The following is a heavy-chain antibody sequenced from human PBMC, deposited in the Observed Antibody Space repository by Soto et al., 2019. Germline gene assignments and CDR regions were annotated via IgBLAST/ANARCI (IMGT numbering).Heavy chain of an antibody. CDR2: ISGSGATK. J-gene: IGHJ4*02. Sequence: LRLSCAASGFTFSSHSINWVRQAPGRGLEWVSYISGSGATKYYADSVKGRFTISRDNARNSLYLQMSSLSDEDTAVYYCARAIRGFSYVVDYWGQGTLVTVSS. D-gene: IGHD5-18*01. V-gene: IGHV3-48*02. CDR1: GFTFSSHS. CDR3: ARAIRGFSYVVDY.